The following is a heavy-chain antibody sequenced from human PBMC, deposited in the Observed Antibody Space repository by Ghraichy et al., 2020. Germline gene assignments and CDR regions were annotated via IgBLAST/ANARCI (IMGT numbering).Heavy chain of an antibody. CDR3: AKDISADLGEADYYGMDV. J-gene: IGHJ6*02. CDR1: GFTFDDYA. Sequence: GGSLRLSCTVSGFTFDDYAMHWVRQAPGKGLEWVSGLSWNSRYVGYADSVKGRFTISRDNAKNSLYLQMNSLRPEDTALYYCAKDISADLGEADYYGMDVWGQGTTVTVSS. D-gene: IGHD3-16*01. V-gene: IGHV3-9*01. CDR2: LSWNSRYV.